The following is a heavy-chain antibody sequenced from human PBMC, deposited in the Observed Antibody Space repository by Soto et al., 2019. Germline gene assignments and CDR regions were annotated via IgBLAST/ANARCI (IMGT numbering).Heavy chain of an antibody. Sequence: QVQLQESGPGLVKPSETLSLTCTVSGGSISSYYWSWIRQPPGKGLEWIGYIYYSGSTNYNPSLKSRVTISVDTSKTQFSLKLSSVTAADTAVYYCASIAGQSDWGWFDPWGQGTLVTVSS. D-gene: IGHD7-27*01. CDR1: GGSISSYY. CDR2: IYYSGST. V-gene: IGHV4-59*08. J-gene: IGHJ5*02. CDR3: ASIAGQSDWGWFDP.